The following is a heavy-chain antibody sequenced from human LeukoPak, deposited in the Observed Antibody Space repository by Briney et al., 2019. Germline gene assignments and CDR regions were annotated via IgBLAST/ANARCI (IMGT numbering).Heavy chain of an antibody. CDR2: INHSGST. J-gene: IGHJ6*03. CDR3: ARGRSAPPIYYYYYYMDV. Sequence: SGTLSLTCAVYGGSFSGYYWSWIRQPPGKGLEWIGEINHSGSTNYNPSLKSRVTISVDTSKNQFSLKLSSVTAADTAVYYCARGRSAPPIYYYYYYMDVWGKGTTVTVSS. CDR1: GGSFSGYY. V-gene: IGHV4-34*01.